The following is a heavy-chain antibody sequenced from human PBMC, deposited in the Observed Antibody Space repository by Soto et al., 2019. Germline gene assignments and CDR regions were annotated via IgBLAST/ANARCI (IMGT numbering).Heavy chain of an antibody. CDR1: GGSISSYY. Sequence: ASETLSLTCTVSGGSISSYYWSWIRQPPGKGLEWIGYIYYSGSTNYNPSLKSRVTISVDTSKNQFSLKLSSVTAADTAVYYCARQVPGVYYYYYYMDVWGKGTTVTVSS. CDR2: IYYSGST. J-gene: IGHJ6*03. V-gene: IGHV4-59*08. D-gene: IGHD2-8*01. CDR3: ARQVPGVYYYYYYMDV.